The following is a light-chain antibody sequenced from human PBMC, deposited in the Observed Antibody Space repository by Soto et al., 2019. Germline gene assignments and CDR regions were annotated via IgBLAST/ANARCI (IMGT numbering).Light chain of an antibody. J-gene: IGKJ2*01. CDR2: DAS. Sequence: DIQMTQSPSTLSASVGDRVTITCRASQSITTWLAWYQQEPGKAPKLLIYDASSLESGVPSRFSGSGSGTEFTLTSSSLQPDDFATYYCQQYNSYPYTFGQGSKLEIK. CDR1: QSITTW. CDR3: QQYNSYPYT. V-gene: IGKV1-5*01.